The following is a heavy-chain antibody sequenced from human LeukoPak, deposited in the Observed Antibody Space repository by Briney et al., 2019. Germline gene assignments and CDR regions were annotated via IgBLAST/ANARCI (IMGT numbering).Heavy chain of an antibody. CDR3: ARYHQPSGPNWLDR. D-gene: IGHD2-15*01. CDR1: GYTFTSYG. V-gene: IGHV1-18*01. J-gene: IGHJ5*02. CDR2: ISAYNDNT. Sequence: ASVKVSCKASGYTFTSYGISWVRQAPGQGLEWMGWISAYNDNTNYAQKLQGRVTMTTDTSTSTAYMELRSLRSDDTAVYYCARYHQPSGPNWLDRWGQGTLVTVSS.